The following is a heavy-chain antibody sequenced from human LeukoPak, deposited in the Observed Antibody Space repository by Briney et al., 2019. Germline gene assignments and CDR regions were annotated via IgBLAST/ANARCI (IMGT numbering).Heavy chain of an antibody. J-gene: IGHJ6*02. CDR1: GFTFSDYY. CDR3: ARAGQYYYGSGSGYYGMDV. Sequence: PGGSLRLSCAASGFTFSDYYMSWIRQAPGKGLEWVSYISSSGSTIYYADSVKGRFTISRDNAKNSLHLQMNSLRAEDTAVYYCARAGQYYYGSGSGYYGMDVWGQGTTVTVSS. CDR2: ISSSGSTI. D-gene: IGHD3-10*01. V-gene: IGHV3-11*01.